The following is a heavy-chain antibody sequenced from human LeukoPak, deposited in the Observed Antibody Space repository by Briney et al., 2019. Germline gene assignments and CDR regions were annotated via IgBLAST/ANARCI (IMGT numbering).Heavy chain of an antibody. CDR3: ARRGAWWFERGFDY. V-gene: IGHV4-34*01. D-gene: IGHD2-8*02. CDR2: INHSGST. J-gene: IGHJ4*02. CDR1: GGSISSYY. Sequence: PSETLSLTCTVSGGSISSYYWSWIRQPPGKGLEWIGEINHSGSTNYNPSLKSRVTISVDTSKNQFSLKLSSVTAADTAVYYCARRGAWWFERGFDYWGQGTLVTVSS.